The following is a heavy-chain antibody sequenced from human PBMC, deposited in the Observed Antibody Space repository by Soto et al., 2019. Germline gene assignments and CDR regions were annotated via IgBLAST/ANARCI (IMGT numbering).Heavy chain of an antibody. CDR1: GGAISSYY. CDR2: SYYSGGT. J-gene: IGHJ6*02. Sequence: QVQLQESGPGLVKPSETLSLTCTVSGGAISSYYWSWIRQPPGKGLELIGYSYYSGGTNYNPSLKSRVTISVDTSKNQFSLKLSSVTAADTAVYYCARHGFRLRALDYYYGMDVWGQGTTVTVSS. CDR3: ARHGFRLRALDYYYGMDV. D-gene: IGHD3-16*01. V-gene: IGHV4-59*08.